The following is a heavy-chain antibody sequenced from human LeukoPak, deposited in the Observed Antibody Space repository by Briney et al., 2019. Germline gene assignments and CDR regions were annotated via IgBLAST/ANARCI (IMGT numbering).Heavy chain of an antibody. CDR2: IHTSGST. J-gene: IGHJ6*03. V-gene: IGHV4-4*09. D-gene: IGHD6-13*01. Sequence: SETLSLICTVSGDSISGYYWSWIRQPPGKGLEWIGYIHTSGSTLYNPPLKSRISMSVDTSKNQFSLRLSSVTAADTALYYCARHGRAAAGSYSYYYMDVWGKGTTVTVSS. CDR1: GDSISGYY. CDR3: ARHGRAAAGSYSYYYMDV.